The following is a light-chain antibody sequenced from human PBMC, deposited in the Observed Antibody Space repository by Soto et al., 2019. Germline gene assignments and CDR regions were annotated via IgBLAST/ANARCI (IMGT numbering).Light chain of an antibody. J-gene: IGLJ1*01. CDR2: DVN. V-gene: IGLV2-14*01. CDR1: SSDFGDSTY. Sequence: QSALTQPASVSGSPGQSITVSCTGTSSDFGDSTYVSWYQQHPGKAPRLIIYDVNNRPSGVAARFSASRSGNTASLTISGLQAEDEADYYCTSYTRSGLYVVGMGTKVTV. CDR3: TSYTRSGLYV.